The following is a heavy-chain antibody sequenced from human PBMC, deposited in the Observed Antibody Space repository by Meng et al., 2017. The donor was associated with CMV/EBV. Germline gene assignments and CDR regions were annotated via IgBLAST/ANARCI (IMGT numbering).Heavy chain of an antibody. D-gene: IGHD1-26*01. CDR1: GYTFTSYY. CDR3: ARGGDSWYRDY. J-gene: IGHJ4*02. V-gene: IGHV1-46*01. Sequence: PAGAGVKNPGDSVKVSCKVSGYTFTSYYMHWVRQAPGQGLEWMGIINPSGGSTSYAERFQDRVTITADDSTTTAYMELSSLRADDTALYFCARGGDSWYRDYWGQGTLVTVSS. CDR2: INPSGGST.